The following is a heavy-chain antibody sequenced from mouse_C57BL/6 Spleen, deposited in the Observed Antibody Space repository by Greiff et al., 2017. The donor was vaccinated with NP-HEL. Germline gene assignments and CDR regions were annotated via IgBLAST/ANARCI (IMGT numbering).Heavy chain of an antibody. CDR2: INPNNGGT. CDR3: ARLGYDYDGFSHYYAMDY. Sequence: VQLQQSGPELVKPGASVKMSCKASGYTFTDYNMHWVKQSHGKSLEWIGYINPNNGGTSYNQKFKGKATLTVNKSSSTAYMELRSLTSEDSAVYYCARLGYDYDGFSHYYAMDYWGQGTSVTVSS. V-gene: IGHV1-22*01. CDR1: GYTFTDYN. D-gene: IGHD2-4*01. J-gene: IGHJ4*01.